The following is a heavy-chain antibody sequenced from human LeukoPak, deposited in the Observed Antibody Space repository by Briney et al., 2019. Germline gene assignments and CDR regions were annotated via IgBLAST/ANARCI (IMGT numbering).Heavy chain of an antibody. CDR3: ARVAAAGTNGMDV. D-gene: IGHD6-13*01. Sequence: ASVKVSCKASGGTFSSYAISWVRQAPGQGLEWMGRIIPILGIANYAQKFQGRVTITADKSTSTAYMELSSLRSEDTAVYYCARVAAAGTNGMDVWGQGTTVTVSS. J-gene: IGHJ6*02. V-gene: IGHV1-69*04. CDR2: IIPILGIA. CDR1: GGTFSSYA.